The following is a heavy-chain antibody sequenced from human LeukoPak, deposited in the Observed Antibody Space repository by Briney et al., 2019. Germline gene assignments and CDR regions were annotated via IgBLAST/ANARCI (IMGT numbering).Heavy chain of an antibody. D-gene: IGHD3-22*01. CDR3: AKDKGITMIVVVISPPDY. CDR2: IKQDGSEK. V-gene: IGHV3-7*01. J-gene: IGHJ4*02. CDR1: GFTFSSYW. Sequence: GGSLRLSCAASGFTFSSYWMSWVRQAPGKGLEWVANIKQDGSEKYYVDSVKGRFTISRDNAKNSLYLQMNSLRAEDTAVYYCAKDKGITMIVVVISPPDYWGPGTLVTVSS.